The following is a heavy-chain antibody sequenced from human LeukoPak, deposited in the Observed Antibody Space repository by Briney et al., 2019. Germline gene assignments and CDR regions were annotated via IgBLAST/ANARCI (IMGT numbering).Heavy chain of an antibody. Sequence: GGSLRLSCAASGFTFNIFWMTWVRQAPGKGLEWVGRIRSKVNTYATAYAASVKGRFTISRDDSKNTAYLQMNSLKTEDTAVYDCTRHTSDIWGQGTLVTVSS. CDR1: GFTFNIFW. CDR2: IRSKVNTYAT. D-gene: IGHD2-21*02. V-gene: IGHV3-73*01. J-gene: IGHJ4*02. CDR3: TRHTSDI.